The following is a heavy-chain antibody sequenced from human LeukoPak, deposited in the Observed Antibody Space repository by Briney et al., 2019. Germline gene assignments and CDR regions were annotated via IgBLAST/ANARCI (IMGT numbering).Heavy chain of an antibody. CDR1: GFTFSSYG. J-gene: IGHJ4*02. CDR3: AKDPPRITMIVVGSVYFDY. Sequence: GGSLRLSCAASGFTFSSYGTHWVRQAPGKGMEWVAVISYDGSNKYYADSVKGRFTISRDNSKNTLYLQMNSLRAEDTAVYYCAKDPPRITMIVVGSVYFDYWGQGTLVTDSS. CDR2: ISYDGSNK. D-gene: IGHD3-22*01. V-gene: IGHV3-30*18.